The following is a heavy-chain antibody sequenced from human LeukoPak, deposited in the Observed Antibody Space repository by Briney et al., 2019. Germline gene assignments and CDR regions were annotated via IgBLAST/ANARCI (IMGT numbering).Heavy chain of an antibody. CDR3: ARDLAMDN. Sequence: SETLSLTCTVSGYSISSGYYWGWIRQPPGKGLEWIGYIYYSGSTNYNPSLKSRVTISVDTSKNQFSLKLSSVTAADTAVYYCARDLAMDNWGQGTLVTVSS. CDR1: GYSISSGYY. CDR2: IYYSGST. J-gene: IGHJ4*02. V-gene: IGHV4-59*01. D-gene: IGHD5-18*01.